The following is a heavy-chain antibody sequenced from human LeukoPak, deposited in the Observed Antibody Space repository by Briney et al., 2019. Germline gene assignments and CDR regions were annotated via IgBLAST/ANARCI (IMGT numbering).Heavy chain of an antibody. D-gene: IGHD2-21*02. CDR3: PRGVTPFDY. Sequence: SETLSLTCTVSGYSISSGYYWGWIRQPPVKGLEWIGSMYHSGSTYYNPSLKSRVTISVDTSKNQFSMTLSSVPAADTAVYYCPRGVTPFDYWGQGTLVTVSS. V-gene: IGHV4-38-2*02. CDR2: MYHSGST. CDR1: GYSISSGYY. J-gene: IGHJ4*02.